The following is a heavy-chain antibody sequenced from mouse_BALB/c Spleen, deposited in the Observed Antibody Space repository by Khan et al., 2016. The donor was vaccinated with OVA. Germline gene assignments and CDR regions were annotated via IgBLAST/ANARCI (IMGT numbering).Heavy chain of an antibody. CDR1: GSTFTDYL. CDR3: ARAGYGGFAY. D-gene: IGHD3-2*02. CDR2: IYPGSGYI. J-gene: IGHJ3*01. Sequence: QVQLKESGPELVKPGASVKMSCKASGSTFTDYLLSWVKQRTGQGLEWIGEIYPGSGYIYYNEKFKDKATLTSDKSSNTTYMQLSSLTSEDSAVYFCARAGYGGFAYWGQGTLVTVSA. V-gene: IGHV1-77*01.